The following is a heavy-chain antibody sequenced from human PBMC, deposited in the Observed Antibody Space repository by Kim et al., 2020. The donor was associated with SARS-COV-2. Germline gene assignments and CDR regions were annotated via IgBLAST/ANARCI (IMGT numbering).Heavy chain of an antibody. Sequence: YKTYATSVKSRITINPYTSKSQFSLQLNSGTPEDTAVYYCARGRPGTFDIWGQGTMVTISS. V-gene: IGHV6-1*01. CDR3: ARGRPGTFDI. CDR2: YK. D-gene: IGHD6-6*01. J-gene: IGHJ3*02.